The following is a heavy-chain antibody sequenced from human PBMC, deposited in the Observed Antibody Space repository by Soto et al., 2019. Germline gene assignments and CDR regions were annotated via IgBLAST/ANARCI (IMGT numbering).Heavy chain of an antibody. V-gene: IGHV1-2*02. CDR2: IDLDIGDT. CDR3: ALEPTGTAGFDY. CDR1: GHTFTGHH. J-gene: IGHJ4*02. Sequence: QVQMVQYGAEVKTPGASVKVSCKASGHTFTGHHMHWVRQAPGQGLEWMGLIDLDIGDTKYAQKFQGRVTSTSDTSITTAYMELRGLRSDDTAVYYCALEPTGTAGFDYWGQGTLVTVSS. D-gene: IGHD2-21*02.